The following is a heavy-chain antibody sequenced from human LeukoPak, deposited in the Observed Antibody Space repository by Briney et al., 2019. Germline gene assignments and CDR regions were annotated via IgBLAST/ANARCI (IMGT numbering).Heavy chain of an antibody. CDR1: GFTFSSYE. CDR3: ARDFSMWMEAVAGTGGRMDV. V-gene: IGHV3-48*03. D-gene: IGHD6-19*01. J-gene: IGHJ6*03. Sequence: GGSLRLSCAASGFTFSSYEMNWVRQAPGKGLEWVSYISSSGSTIYYADSVKGRFTISRDNAKNSLYLQMNSLRAEDTAAYYCARDFSMWMEAVAGTGGRMDVWGKGTTVTISS. CDR2: ISSSGSTI.